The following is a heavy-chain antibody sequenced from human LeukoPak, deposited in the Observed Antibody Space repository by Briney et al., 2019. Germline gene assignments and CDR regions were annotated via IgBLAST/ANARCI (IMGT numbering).Heavy chain of an antibody. J-gene: IGHJ4*02. CDR3: AREGASGSYFDY. Sequence: GGSLRLSCAASGFTFSSYGMHWVRQAPGKGLEWVANIKQDGSEKYYVDSVKGRFTISRDNAKNSLYLQMNSLRAEDTAVYYCAREGASGSYFDYWGQGTLVTVSS. V-gene: IGHV3-7*01. CDR2: IKQDGSEK. D-gene: IGHD1-26*01. CDR1: GFTFSSYG.